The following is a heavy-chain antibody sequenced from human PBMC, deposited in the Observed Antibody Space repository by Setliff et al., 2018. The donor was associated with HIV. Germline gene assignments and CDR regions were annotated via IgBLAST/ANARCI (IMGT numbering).Heavy chain of an antibody. Sequence: PSETLSLTCDVSGVSISDNNYWNWVRQPPGKGLEWIGEIYHTGTTNYNPSLKSRVTISVDMSKKRFSLKLTSVTAADTAVYYCARLHTDYGSWFFDHWGQGILVTVPQ. D-gene: IGHD3-10*01. CDR1: GVSISDNNY. V-gene: IGHV4-4*02. CDR2: IYHTGTT. J-gene: IGHJ5*02. CDR3: ARLHTDYGSWFFDH.